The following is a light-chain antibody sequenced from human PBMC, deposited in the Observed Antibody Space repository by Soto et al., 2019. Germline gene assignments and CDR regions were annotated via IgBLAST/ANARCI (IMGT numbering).Light chain of an antibody. CDR2: GTS. Sequence: EIVLTQSPGTLSLSPGEIATLSFRASQSILDIHLAWYQQKPGQAPRLLIYGTSSRATGIPDRFSGSGSGTDFTLTISRLEPEDFAVYYCQQSDTFGQGTRLEIK. CDR3: QQSDT. V-gene: IGKV3-20*01. J-gene: IGKJ5*01. CDR1: QSILDIH.